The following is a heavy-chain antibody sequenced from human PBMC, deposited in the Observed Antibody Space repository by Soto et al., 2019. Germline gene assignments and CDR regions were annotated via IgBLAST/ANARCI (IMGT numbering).Heavy chain of an antibody. CDR2: IYYSGST. CDR1: DGSISSGGYY. Sequence: NPSETLSLTCTVSDGSISSGGYYWSWIRQHPGKGLEWIGYIYYSGSTYYNPSLKSRVTISVDTSKNQFSLKLSSVTAADTAVYYCARAEPEIVVVPAAKVGGTFDYWGQGTLVTVSS. J-gene: IGHJ4*02. V-gene: IGHV4-31*03. D-gene: IGHD2-2*01. CDR3: ARAEPEIVVVPAAKVGGTFDY.